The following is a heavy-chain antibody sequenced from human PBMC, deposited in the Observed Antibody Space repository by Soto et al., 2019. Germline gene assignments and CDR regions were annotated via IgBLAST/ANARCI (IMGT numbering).Heavy chain of an antibody. D-gene: IGHD5-18*01. V-gene: IGHV1-18*01. Sequence: GASVNVSCKASGYTFTTYAMHWVRQAPGQGREWMGWISAYKVNTNYAQKLQGRVTMTTDTSTSTAYMELRSLRSDDTAVYYCARVVRGYSYGSFDYWGQGTLVTVSS. CDR2: ISAYKVNT. CDR3: ARVVRGYSYGSFDY. J-gene: IGHJ4*02. CDR1: GYTFTTYA.